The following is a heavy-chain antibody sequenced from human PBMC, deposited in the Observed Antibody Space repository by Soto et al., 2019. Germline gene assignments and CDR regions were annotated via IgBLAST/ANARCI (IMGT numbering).Heavy chain of an antibody. V-gene: IGHV4-39*01. J-gene: IGHJ5*02. CDR1: GGSISSSSYY. CDR3: ARHLYPGPGVSNWLDP. D-gene: IGHD2-2*02. CDR2: IYYSGST. Sequence: SETLSLTCTVSGGSISSSSYYWGWIRQPPGKGLEWIGTIYYSGSTLYNPSLKSRVTISVDTSQNQFSLKLSSVTAADTAVYSCARHLYPGPGVSNWLDPWGQGILVTVSS.